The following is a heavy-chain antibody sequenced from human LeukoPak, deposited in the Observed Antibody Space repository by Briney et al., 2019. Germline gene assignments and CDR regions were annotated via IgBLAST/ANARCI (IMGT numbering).Heavy chain of an antibody. D-gene: IGHD3-16*01. Sequence: GASVKVSCKASGYTFTSYGISWVRQAPGQGLEWMGWISAYNGNTNYAQKFQGRVTMTRDTSISTAYMELSSLRSDDTAVYYCARGREGDYVIMKEIDYWGQGTLVTVSS. CDR2: ISAYNGNT. J-gene: IGHJ4*02. V-gene: IGHV1-18*01. CDR1: GYTFTSYG. CDR3: ARGREGDYVIMKEIDY.